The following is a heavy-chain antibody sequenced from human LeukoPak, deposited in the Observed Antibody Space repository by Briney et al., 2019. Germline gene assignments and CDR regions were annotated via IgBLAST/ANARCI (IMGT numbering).Heavy chain of an antibody. Sequence: GASVKVSCKASGYTFTSYDINWVRQATGQGLEWMGWMNPNSGNTGYAQKFQGRVTITRNTSISTAYMELSSLRSEDTAVYYCARGKLIFGVVRLSFYYYMDVWGKGTTVTVSS. V-gene: IGHV1-8*03. CDR2: MNPNSGNT. D-gene: IGHD3-3*01. CDR3: ARGKLIFGVVRLSFYYYMDV. CDR1: GYTFTSYD. J-gene: IGHJ6*03.